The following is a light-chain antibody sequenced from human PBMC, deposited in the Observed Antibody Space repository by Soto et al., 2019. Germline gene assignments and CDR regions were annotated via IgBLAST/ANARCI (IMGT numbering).Light chain of an antibody. CDR3: SSYTSSSPV. V-gene: IGLV2-14*01. Sequence: QSVVTHLASVSGSAGQTITISCPGTSRDFGGYNDVSWYQQHTGKAHKLMIYEVSHRHSGVSNRFSGSKSGNTASLTISGLQAEDEADYYCSSYTSSSPVFGPGTKVTVL. CDR2: EVS. J-gene: IGLJ1*01. CDR1: SRDFGGYND.